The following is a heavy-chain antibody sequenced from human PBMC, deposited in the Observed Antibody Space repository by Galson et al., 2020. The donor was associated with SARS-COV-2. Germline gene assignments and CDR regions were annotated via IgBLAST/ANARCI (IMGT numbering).Heavy chain of an antibody. D-gene: IGHD3-10*01. CDR1: GFTFSSYA. J-gene: IGHJ4*02. CDR2: ISYDGSNK. Sequence: GESLKISCAASGFTFSSYAMHWVRQAPGTGLEWVAVISYDGSNKYYADSVKGRFTISRDNSKNTLYLQMNSLRAEDTAVYYCARDRIGELLQDYWGQGTLVTVSS. V-gene: IGHV3-30*04. CDR3: ARDRIGELLQDY.